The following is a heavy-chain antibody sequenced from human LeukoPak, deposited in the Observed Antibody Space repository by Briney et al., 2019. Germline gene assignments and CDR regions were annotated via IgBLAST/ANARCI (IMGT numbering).Heavy chain of an antibody. CDR3: AQTGDKYGSFEY. V-gene: IGHV3-33*01. CDR1: GFTFNRSG. Sequence: GKSLRLSCAASGFTFNRSGMHWVRQAPGKGLEWVALIFYDGSNKYFADSVKGRFTISRDNSKSMLYLQMNSLRAEDTAVYYCAQTGDKYGSFEYWGQGTLVTVPS. CDR2: IFYDGSNK. J-gene: IGHJ4*02. D-gene: IGHD3-10*01.